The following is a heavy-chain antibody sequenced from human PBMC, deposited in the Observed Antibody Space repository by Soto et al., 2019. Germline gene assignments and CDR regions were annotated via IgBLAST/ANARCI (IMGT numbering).Heavy chain of an antibody. CDR3: ATGPYHWNVYSYGMDV. V-gene: IGHV1-3*01. J-gene: IGHJ6*02. CDR1: GYTFTSYA. Sequence: QVQLVQSGAEVKKPGASVKVSCKASGYTFTSYAMHWVRQAPGQRLEWMGWINAGYGNTKYSQKFQGRVTITRDTSAGTAYMELSSLRSEDTAVSYRATGPYHWNVYSYGMDVWGQGTTVTVSS. CDR2: INAGYGNT. D-gene: IGHD1-1*01.